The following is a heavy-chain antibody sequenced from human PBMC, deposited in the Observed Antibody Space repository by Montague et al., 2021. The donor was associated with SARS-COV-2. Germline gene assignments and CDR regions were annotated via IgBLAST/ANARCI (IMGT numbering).Heavy chain of an antibody. V-gene: IGHV4-59*12. D-gene: IGHD2-8*02. CDR3: ARGEAVVITGGVGLGRFDP. CDR1: GGSISNYC. J-gene: IGHJ5*02. CDR2: VYSSSAS. Sequence: SETLSLTCTVSGGSISNYCWCWIRQPPGKGLEWVGYVYSSSASTYNPSLWRRGTISEDPSKNHISLRLSSVTAAATAVYYCARGEAVVITGGVGLGRFDPWGQGILVTVSS.